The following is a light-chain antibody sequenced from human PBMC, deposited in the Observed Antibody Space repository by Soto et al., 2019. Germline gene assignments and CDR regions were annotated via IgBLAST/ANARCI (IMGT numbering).Light chain of an antibody. CDR1: SSNSGSNY. CDR3: AAWDDSLSRAV. V-gene: IGLV1-47*01. J-gene: IGLJ7*01. Sequence: QSVLTQPPSASGTPGQRVTISCSGSSSNSGSNYVYWYQQLPGTAPKLLIYRNNQRPSGVPDRFSGSKSGTSASLAISGLRSEDAAHYYCAAWDDSLSRAVFGGGTQLTVL. CDR2: RNN.